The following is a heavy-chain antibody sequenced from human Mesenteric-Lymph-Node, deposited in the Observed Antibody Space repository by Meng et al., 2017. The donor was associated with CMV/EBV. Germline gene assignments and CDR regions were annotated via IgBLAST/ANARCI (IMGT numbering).Heavy chain of an antibody. Sequence: GESLKISCAASGFSFSDYTMNWVRQAPGKGLEWVSVISGGISYIYYADSVKGRFTISRDNAKNSLFLQMNSLRAEDTAVYYCGALKRELFPRGIEYWGQGMLVTVSS. CDR2: ISGGISYI. CDR3: GALKRELFPRGIEY. V-gene: IGHV3-21*01. CDR1: GFSFSDYT. J-gene: IGHJ4*02. D-gene: IGHD1-26*01.